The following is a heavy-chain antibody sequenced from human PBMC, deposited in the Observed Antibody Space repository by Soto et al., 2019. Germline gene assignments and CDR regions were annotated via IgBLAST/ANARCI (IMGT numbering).Heavy chain of an antibody. CDR2: IIPIFGTA. V-gene: IGHV1-69*13. Sequence: VKVSCKASGGTFSSYAISWVRQAPGQGLEWMGGIIPIFGTANYAQKFQGRVTITADESTSTAYMELSSLRSEDTAVYYCASQGGHCSSTSCYGGWFDPWGQGTLVTVS. CDR3: ASQGGHCSSTSCYGGWFDP. D-gene: IGHD2-2*01. CDR1: GGTFSSYA. J-gene: IGHJ5*02.